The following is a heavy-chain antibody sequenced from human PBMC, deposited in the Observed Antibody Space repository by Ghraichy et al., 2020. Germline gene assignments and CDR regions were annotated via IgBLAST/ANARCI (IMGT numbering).Heavy chain of an antibody. CDR2: INTIPDGGTT. CDR1: GFNFNNAW. J-gene: IGHJ4*02. CDR3: TTDVYDSSPYWMYYFDF. D-gene: IGHD3-22*01. V-gene: IGHV3-15*01. Sequence: LTCAASGFNFNNAWMSWVRQAPGKGLEWVGHINTIPDGGTTDYAAPVRGRFLISRDASKNILYLQMNSLRAEDTAVYYGTTDVYDSSPYWMYYFDFWGQGTPVTVSS.